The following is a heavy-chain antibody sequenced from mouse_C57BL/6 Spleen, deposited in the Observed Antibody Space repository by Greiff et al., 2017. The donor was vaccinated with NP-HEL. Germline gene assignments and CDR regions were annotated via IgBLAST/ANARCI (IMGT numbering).Heavy chain of an antibody. D-gene: IGHD1-1*01. J-gene: IGHJ4*01. V-gene: IGHV1-19*01. CDR3: ARGGYYYGSEAMDY. CDR2: INPYNGGT. Sequence: DVQLQESGPVLVKPGASVKMSCKASGYTFTDYYMNWVKQSHGKSLEWIGVINPYNGGTSYNQKFKGKATLTVDKSSSTAYMELNSLTSEDSAVYYCARGGYYYGSEAMDYWGQGTSVTVSS. CDR1: GYTFTDYY.